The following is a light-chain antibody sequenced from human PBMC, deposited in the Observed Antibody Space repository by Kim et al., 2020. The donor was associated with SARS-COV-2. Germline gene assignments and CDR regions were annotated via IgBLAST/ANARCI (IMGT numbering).Light chain of an antibody. Sequence: EIVLTQSPATLSLSPGDRATLSCRASQSVSSYLAWYQQKPGQAPRLLIYDASNRATGIPARFSGSGSGTDFTLTISSLEPEDFAVYYCQRRTNWITFGQGTRLEIK. CDR3: QRRTNWIT. J-gene: IGKJ5*01. V-gene: IGKV3-11*01. CDR1: QSVSSY. CDR2: DAS.